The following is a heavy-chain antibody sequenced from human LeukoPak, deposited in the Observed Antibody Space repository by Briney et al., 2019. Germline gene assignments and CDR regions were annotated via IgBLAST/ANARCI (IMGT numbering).Heavy chain of an antibody. V-gene: IGHV1-2*02. J-gene: IGHJ4*02. CDR3: ARGGSAWDNPFDY. CDR1: GYTFTGYY. CDR2: INPTSGGT. D-gene: IGHD6-19*01. Sequence: ASVRVSCKASGYTFTGYYIHWVRQAPGQGLEWMGWINPTSGGTKYAQKFQGRVTMTRDTSISTAYMELSRLRADGTAVFYCARGGSAWDNPFDYWGQGTLVTVSS.